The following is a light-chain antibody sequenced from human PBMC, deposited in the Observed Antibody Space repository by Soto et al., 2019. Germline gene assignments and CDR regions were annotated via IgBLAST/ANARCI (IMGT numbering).Light chain of an antibody. V-gene: IGLV2-8*01. J-gene: IGLJ1*01. CDR3: SSYAGSNNF. Sequence: QSALTQPPSASGSPGHSVTISCTGTSSDVGGYNYVSWYQQHPGKAPKLMIYEVSKRPSGVPDRFSGSKSGNTASLTVSGLQAEDEADYYCSSYAGSNNFFGTGTQLTVL. CDR2: EVS. CDR1: SSDVGGYNY.